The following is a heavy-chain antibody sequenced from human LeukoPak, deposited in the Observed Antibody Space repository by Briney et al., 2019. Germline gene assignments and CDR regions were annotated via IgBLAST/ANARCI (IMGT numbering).Heavy chain of an antibody. J-gene: IGHJ4*02. CDR1: GFTFSSYA. D-gene: IGHD5-18*01. CDR2: ISGSGGST. Sequence: GGSLRLSCAASGFTFSSYAMSWVRQAPGKGLEWVSAISGSGGSTYYADSVKGRFTISRDNSKNTLYLQMNSLRAEDTAVYYCARSPTKRVTEDYWGQGTLVTVSS. V-gene: IGHV3-23*01. CDR3: ARSPTKRVTEDY.